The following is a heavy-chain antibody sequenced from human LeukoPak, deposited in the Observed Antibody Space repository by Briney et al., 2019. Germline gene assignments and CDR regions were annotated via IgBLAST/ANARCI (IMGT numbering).Heavy chain of an antibody. CDR3: ARDRGSSGWYEFDY. V-gene: IGHV3-7*01. J-gene: IGHJ4*02. CDR2: IKQDGSEK. CDR1: GFTSGTYW. D-gene: IGHD6-19*01. Sequence: GSLRLSCAASGFTSGTYWMSWVRQAPGKGLEWVANIKQDGSEKYYVDSVRGRFTISRDNAKNSLYLQMNSLRAEDTVVYYCARDRGSSGWYEFDYWGQGTLVTVSS.